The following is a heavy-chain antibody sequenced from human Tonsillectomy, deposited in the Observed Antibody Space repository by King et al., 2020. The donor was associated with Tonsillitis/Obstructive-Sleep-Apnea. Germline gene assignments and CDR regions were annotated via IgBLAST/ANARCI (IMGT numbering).Heavy chain of an antibody. CDR2: IWYDGSKK. D-gene: IGHD3-3*01. J-gene: IGHJ4*02. CDR3: ARVDTIFGVVILFDY. Sequence: QLVQSGGGVVQPGRSLRLSCAASGFTFSSSGMHWVRQAPGKGLEWVAVIWYDGSKKYYAVSVKGRFTISRDNSKNTLYLQMNSLRAEDTAVYYCARVDTIFGVVILFDYWGQGTPVTVSS. V-gene: IGHV3-33*01. CDR1: GFTFSSSG.